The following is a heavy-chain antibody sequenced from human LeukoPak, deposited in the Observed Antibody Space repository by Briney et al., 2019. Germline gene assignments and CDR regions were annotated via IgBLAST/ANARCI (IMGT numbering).Heavy chain of an antibody. J-gene: IGHJ4*02. CDR3: ARVSAAVNY. CDR1: GFTFSSYW. Sequence: GGSLRLSCAASGFTFSSYWMTWVRQAPGRGLEWVANIKQDGSDKYYVDSVKGRFTISRDNAKNSLYLQMNSLRTEDTAVYYCARVSAAVNYWGQGTLVTVSS. CDR2: IKQDGSDK. D-gene: IGHD2-15*01. V-gene: IGHV3-7*01.